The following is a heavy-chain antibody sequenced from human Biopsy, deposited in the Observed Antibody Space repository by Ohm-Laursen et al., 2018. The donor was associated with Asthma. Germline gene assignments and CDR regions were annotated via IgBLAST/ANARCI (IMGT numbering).Heavy chain of an antibody. Sequence: AASVKVSCNASGYTFTSTVYGISWVRQAPGQGLEWMGWIRPHTGDTNYAQMLRGRVTMTTDTSTSTAYMELRGLRSDDTAVYYCARDPGGFDPWGQGTLVTVSS. D-gene: IGHD3-10*01. CDR1: GYTFTSTVYG. CDR3: ARDPGGFDP. V-gene: IGHV1-18*01. CDR2: IRPHTGDT. J-gene: IGHJ5*02.